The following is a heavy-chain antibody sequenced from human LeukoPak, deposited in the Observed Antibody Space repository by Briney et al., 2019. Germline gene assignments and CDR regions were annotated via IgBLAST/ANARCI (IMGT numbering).Heavy chain of an antibody. D-gene: IGHD2-2*01. CDR1: GGSISSGDCY. Sequence: PSQTLSLTCTVSGGSISSGDCYWSWIRQPPGKGLEWIGYIYYSGSTYYNPSLKSRVTISVDTSKNQFSLKLSSVTAADTAVYYCASPSSTSSGAFDIWGQGTMVTVSS. CDR2: IYYSGST. V-gene: IGHV4-30-4*08. CDR3: ASPSSTSSGAFDI. J-gene: IGHJ3*02.